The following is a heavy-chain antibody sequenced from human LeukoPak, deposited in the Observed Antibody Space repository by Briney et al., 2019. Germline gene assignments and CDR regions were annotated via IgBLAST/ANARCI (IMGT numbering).Heavy chain of an antibody. Sequence: GRSLRLSCAASGFTFSSYGMHWVCQAPGKGLEWVAVISYDGSNKYYADSVKGRFTISRDNSKNTLYLQMNSLRAEDTAVYYCASTVTNEADDYWGQGTLVTVSS. D-gene: IGHD4-11*01. V-gene: IGHV3-30*03. J-gene: IGHJ4*02. CDR3: ASTVTNEADDY. CDR2: ISYDGSNK. CDR1: GFTFSSYG.